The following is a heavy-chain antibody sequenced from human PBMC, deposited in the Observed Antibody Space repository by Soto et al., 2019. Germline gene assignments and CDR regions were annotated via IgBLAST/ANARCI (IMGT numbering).Heavy chain of an antibody. CDR2: ISGSGGST. CDR3: AKDGRNYYDSSGYYGFALWFDP. Sequence: GGSLRLSCAASGFTFSSYAMSWVRQAPGKGLEWVSAISGSGGSTYYSDSVKGRFTISRDNSKNTLYLQMNSLRAEDTAVYYCAKDGRNYYDSSGYYGFALWFDPWGQGTPVTSPQ. J-gene: IGHJ5*02. D-gene: IGHD3-22*01. V-gene: IGHV3-23*01. CDR1: GFTFSSYA.